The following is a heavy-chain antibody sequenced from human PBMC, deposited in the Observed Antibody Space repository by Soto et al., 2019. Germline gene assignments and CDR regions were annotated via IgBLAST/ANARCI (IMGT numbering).Heavy chain of an antibody. J-gene: IGHJ6*02. CDR2: IKSKTDGGTT. Sequence: EVQLVESGGGLVKPGGSLRLSCAASGFTFSNAWMNWVRQAPGKGLEWVGRIKSKTDGGTTDYAAPVKGRFTISRDDSKHTLYLQMNSLKTEYTAVYYCTASRLGSYWDYYYGMDVWGQGTTVTVSS. CDR3: TASRLGSYWDYYYGMDV. D-gene: IGHD1-26*01. CDR1: GFTFSNAW. V-gene: IGHV3-15*07.